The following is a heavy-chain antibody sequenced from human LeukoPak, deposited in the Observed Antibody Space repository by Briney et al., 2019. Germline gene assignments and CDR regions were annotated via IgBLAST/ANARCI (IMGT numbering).Heavy chain of an antibody. CDR1: GASISSHNW. CDR3: ASAEPRGIIWYPS. V-gene: IGHV4-4*02. D-gene: IGHD6-13*01. CDR2: IYHSGST. J-gene: IGHJ5*02. Sequence: KPSETLSLTCAVSGASISSHNWWWRWVRQPPGKGLEWIGEIYHSGSTNYNPSLKSRVTMSVDKSKNQFSLNLSSVTAADTAVYYCASAEPRGIIWYPSWGQGTLVTVSS.